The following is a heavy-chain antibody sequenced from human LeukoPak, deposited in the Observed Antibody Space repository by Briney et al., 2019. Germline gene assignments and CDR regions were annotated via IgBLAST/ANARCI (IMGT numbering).Heavy chain of an antibody. CDR3: AREEGSGYSGYEAYWYFDL. CDR1: GGTFSSYA. CDR2: IIPIFGTA. J-gene: IGHJ2*01. V-gene: IGHV1-69*13. Sequence: SVKVSCKASGGTFSSYAISWVRQAPGQGLEWMGGIIPIFGTANYAQKFQGRVTITADESTSTAYMELSSLRSEDTAVYYCAREEGSGYSGYEAYWYFDLWGRGTLVTVSS. D-gene: IGHD5-12*01.